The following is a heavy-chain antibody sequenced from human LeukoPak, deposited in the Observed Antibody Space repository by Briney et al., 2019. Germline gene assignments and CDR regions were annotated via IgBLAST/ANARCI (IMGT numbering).Heavy chain of an antibody. CDR2: ISNRGSP. CDR1: GFSISSDDC. Sequence: SETLSLTCLVSGFSISSDDCWGWIRQPPGKGLEWIGSISNRGSPYYNPSLKSRVTMSVDTPNNHFSLRLSSVTAADTAVYYCVRDGGFYYTASPNSWFDPWGQGTLVNVSS. CDR3: VRDGGFYYTASPNSWFDP. D-gene: IGHD2-15*01. J-gene: IGHJ5*02. V-gene: IGHV4-38-2*02.